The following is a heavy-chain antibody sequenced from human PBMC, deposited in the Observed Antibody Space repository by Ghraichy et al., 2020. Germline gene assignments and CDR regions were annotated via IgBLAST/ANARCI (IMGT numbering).Heavy chain of an antibody. CDR3: ARRVAVAGTWIWYFDL. Sequence: GGSLRLSCEASGFTFSTSWMTWVRQAPGKGLEWVANVKPGEGEKDYVDSVKGRFTISRDNGNNSVYLQMNSLRADDTAVYYCARRVAVAGTWIWYFDLWGRGTLVTVSS. J-gene: IGHJ2*01. D-gene: IGHD6-19*01. CDR1: GFTFSTSW. V-gene: IGHV3-7*03. CDR2: VKPGEGEK.